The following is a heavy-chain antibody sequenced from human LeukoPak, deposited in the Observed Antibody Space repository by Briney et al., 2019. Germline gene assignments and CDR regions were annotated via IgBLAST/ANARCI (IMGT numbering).Heavy chain of an antibody. J-gene: IGHJ4*02. CDR1: GVSFSGYS. CDR3: ARQPES. Sequence: SETLSLTCAVYGVSFSGYSWTWIRQPPGKGLEWIGEIHHSGSTNYNTSLKSRVTISLDTSRSQFSLKLRSVAAADTAVYYCARQPESWGQGTLVTVSS. CDR2: IHHSGST. D-gene: IGHD1-14*01. V-gene: IGHV4-34*01.